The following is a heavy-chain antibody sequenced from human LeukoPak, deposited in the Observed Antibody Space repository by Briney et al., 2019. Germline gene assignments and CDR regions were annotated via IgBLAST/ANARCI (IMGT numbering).Heavy chain of an antibody. CDR2: IYYSGST. CDR3: ARDLTGDGDYAQVFDY. CDR1: GDSINTYY. V-gene: IGHV4-59*01. J-gene: IGHJ4*02. D-gene: IGHD4-17*01. Sequence: SETLSLTCTVSGDSINTYYWTWIRQPPGKRLEWIGYIYYSGSTKYNPSLKSRVTISVDTSKNQFSLKLSSVTAADTAVYYCARDLTGDGDYAQVFDYWGQGTLVTVSS.